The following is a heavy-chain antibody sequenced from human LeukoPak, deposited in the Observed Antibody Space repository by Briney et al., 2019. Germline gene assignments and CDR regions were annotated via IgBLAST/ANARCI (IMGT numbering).Heavy chain of an antibody. CDR3: ARGSSSWDFDY. Sequence: GESLRISCKGSGYSFTNYWINWVRHMPGKGLEWMGRTDPTDSYTNYSPSFQGHITISADKSINTVYLQCSSLKASDTAIYYCARGSSSWDFDYWGQGTLVTVSS. CDR2: TDPTDSYT. J-gene: IGHJ4*02. V-gene: IGHV5-10-1*01. D-gene: IGHD6-13*01. CDR1: GYSFTNYW.